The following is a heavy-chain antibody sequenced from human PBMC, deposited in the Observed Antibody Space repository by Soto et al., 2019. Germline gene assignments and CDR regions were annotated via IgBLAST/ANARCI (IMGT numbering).Heavy chain of an antibody. CDR3: ARDRNWNDGYFDY. CDR2: ISGSAGST. D-gene: IGHD1-1*01. Sequence: GGSLRLSCSASGFTFSNYAMSWVRQAPGKGLEWVSIISGSAGSTYYADAVKGRFTISRDNSKNTLYVQMKSLRAEDTAVYYCARDRNWNDGYFDYWGQVTLVTVSS. J-gene: IGHJ4*02. CDR1: GFTFSNYA. V-gene: IGHV3-23*01.